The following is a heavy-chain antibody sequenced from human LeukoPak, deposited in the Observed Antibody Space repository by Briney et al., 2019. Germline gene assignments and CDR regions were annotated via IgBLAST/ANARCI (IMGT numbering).Heavy chain of an antibody. D-gene: IGHD2-15*01. Sequence: PGRCLRLVRPASGSTVSIYSTKSVRLDPGDWLEWVSSIRSSSSYIYYADSVKGRFTISRDNAKNSLYLQMNSLRAEDTAVYYCARDWYCSGVSCYSFDYGGQGPLVTVSS. CDR2: IRSSSSYI. CDR1: GSTVSIYS. J-gene: IGHJ4*02. CDR3: ARDWYCSGVSCYSFDY. V-gene: IGHV3-21*01.